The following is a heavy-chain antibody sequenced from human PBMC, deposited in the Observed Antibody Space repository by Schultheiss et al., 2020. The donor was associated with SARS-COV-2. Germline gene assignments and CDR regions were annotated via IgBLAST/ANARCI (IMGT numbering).Heavy chain of an antibody. CDR1: GGSFSGYY. D-gene: IGHD2-2*01. V-gene: IGHV4-34*01. CDR3: ARIPAGAPKYCSSTSCYRYYYYGMDV. J-gene: IGHJ6*02. CDR2: INHSGST. Sequence: SETLSLTCAVYGGSFSGYYWSWIRQPPGKGLEWIGEINHSGSTNYNPSLKSRVTISVDTSKNQFSLKLSSVTAADTAVYYCARIPAGAPKYCSSTSCYRYYYYGMDVWGQGTTVTVSS.